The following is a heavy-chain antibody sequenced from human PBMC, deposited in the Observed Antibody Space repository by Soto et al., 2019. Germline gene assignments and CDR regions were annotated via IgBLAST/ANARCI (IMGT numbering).Heavy chain of an antibody. J-gene: IGHJ5*02. Sequence: SETLSLTCNLSGAALNSGNYYWSWIRQVPGKGLEWIGHIYVTGAVDYNPSLRDRITISQDTSERQFSLNLRLVTAADTAVYYCARLRIATNNYKWFDPWGQGTLVTVSS. D-gene: IGHD2-21*01. CDR1: GAALNSGNYY. CDR3: ARLRIATNNYKWFDP. CDR2: IYVTGAV. V-gene: IGHV4-31*03.